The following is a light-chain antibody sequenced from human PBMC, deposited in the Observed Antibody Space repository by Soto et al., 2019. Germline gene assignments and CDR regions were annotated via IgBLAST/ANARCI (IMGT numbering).Light chain of an antibody. CDR3: QQYNSWPIT. CDR1: QNINSD. Sequence: EIVMTQSPATLSVSPGESATLSCRASQNINSDLAWYVQKPGQAPRRVIYGASYWGTDVPPRFTGSGSGTEFTLTISGLQSEDVAVYACQQYNSWPITFGQGTRL. V-gene: IGKV3D-15*01. J-gene: IGKJ5*01. CDR2: GAS.